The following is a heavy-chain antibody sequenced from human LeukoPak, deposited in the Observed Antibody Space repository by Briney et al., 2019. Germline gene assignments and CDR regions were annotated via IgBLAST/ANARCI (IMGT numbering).Heavy chain of an antibody. V-gene: IGHV3-7*01. J-gene: IGHJ4*02. CDR1: GFSAGGYW. Sequence: GGSLRLSCAASGFSAGGYWMSWVRQAPGKGLEWVAIIKYDGSAKRYVDSVKGRFTISRDNVQNSLYLELNSLRSDDTAVYYCVRVQQSVVHFYFDSWGQGTLVTVSS. CDR3: VRVQQSVVHFYFDS. CDR2: IKYDGSAK. D-gene: IGHD2-2*01.